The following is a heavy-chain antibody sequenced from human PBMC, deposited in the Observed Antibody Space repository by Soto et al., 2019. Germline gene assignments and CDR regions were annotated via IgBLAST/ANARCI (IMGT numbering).Heavy chain of an antibody. CDR3: AGLWGKELRSGYYYYGMDV. CDR1: GGSISSSNW. D-gene: IGHD1-7*01. J-gene: IGHJ6*02. CDR2: IYHSGST. V-gene: IGHV4-4*02. Sequence: PSETLSLTCAVSGGSISSSNWWSWVRQPPGKGLEWIGEIYHSGSTNYNPSLKSRVTISVDKSKNQFSLKLSSVTAADTAVYYCAGLWGKELRSGYYYYGMDVWGQGTTVTVSS.